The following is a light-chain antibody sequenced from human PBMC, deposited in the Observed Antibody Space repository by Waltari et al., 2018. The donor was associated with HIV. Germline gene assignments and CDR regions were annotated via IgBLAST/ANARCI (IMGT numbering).Light chain of an antibody. V-gene: IGKV2-28*01. CDR3: MQARQTLFT. CDR2: LGS. J-gene: IGKJ3*01. Sequence: DTEMTKSPLSLSVTPGQPASISCRSSQSLLHSNGYNYLDWYLQKPGQSPQLLIYLGSNRASGVPDRFSGSGSGTDFTLKISRVEAEDVGVYYCMQARQTLFTFGPGTKVDIK. CDR1: QSLLHSNGYNY.